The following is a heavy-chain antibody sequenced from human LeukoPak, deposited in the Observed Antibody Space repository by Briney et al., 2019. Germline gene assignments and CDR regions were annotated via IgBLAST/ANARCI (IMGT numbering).Heavy chain of an antibody. Sequence: PSETLSLTCTASGGSISSYYWSWIRQPAGKGLEWIGRIYTSGSTNYNPSLKSRVTISVDKSKNQFSLKLSSVTAADTAVYYCARESSGIAVAAARGGARFDYWGQGTLVTVSS. V-gene: IGHV4-4*07. CDR2: IYTSGST. D-gene: IGHD6-19*01. CDR1: GGSISSYY. J-gene: IGHJ4*02. CDR3: ARESSGIAVAAARGGARFDY.